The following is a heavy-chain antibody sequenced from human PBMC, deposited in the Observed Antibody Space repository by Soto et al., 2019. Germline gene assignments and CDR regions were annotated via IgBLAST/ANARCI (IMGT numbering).Heavy chain of an antibody. V-gene: IGHV1-2*04. J-gene: IGHJ6*02. CDR1: GYTFTGYY. Sequence: ASVKVSCKASGYTFTGYYMHWVRQAPGQGLEWMGWINPNSGGTNYAQKFQGWVTMTRDTSISTAYMELSRLRSDDTAVYYCARERTSGYDYSYYYGMDVWGQGTTVTVSS. D-gene: IGHD5-12*01. CDR3: ARERTSGYDYSYYYGMDV. CDR2: INPNSGGT.